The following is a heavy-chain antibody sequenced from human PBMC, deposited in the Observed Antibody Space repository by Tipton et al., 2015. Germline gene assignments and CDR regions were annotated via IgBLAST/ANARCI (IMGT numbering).Heavy chain of an antibody. D-gene: IGHD3-9*01. J-gene: IGHJ4*02. CDR2: ISHSDNT. Sequence: TLSLTCAVSAYSISSDYYWGWIRQPPGKGLEWIGSISHSDNTYYNPSLKSRVTMSRDTSKNQFSLKLTSVTAADTAVYYCACQDYDSLTRDYQTVDYWGQGTLVTVSS. CDR1: AYSISSDYY. V-gene: IGHV4-38-2*01. CDR3: ACQDYDSLTRDYQTVDY.